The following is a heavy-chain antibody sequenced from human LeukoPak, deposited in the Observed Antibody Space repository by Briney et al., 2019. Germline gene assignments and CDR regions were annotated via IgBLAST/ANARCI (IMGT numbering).Heavy chain of an antibody. CDR2: ISGSGEST. V-gene: IGHV3-23*01. J-gene: IGHJ4*02. D-gene: IGHD6-13*01. Sequence: GGSLRLSCAASGLAFSNYGMAWVRQAPGKGLEWVSAISGSGESTYNADSVKGRFTISRDNSKNTLYLQMNRLRAEDTAVYYCAKDSRTTYDSSWLYYFDSWGQGTLVTVSS. CDR1: GLAFSNYG. CDR3: AKDSRTTYDSSWLYYFDS.